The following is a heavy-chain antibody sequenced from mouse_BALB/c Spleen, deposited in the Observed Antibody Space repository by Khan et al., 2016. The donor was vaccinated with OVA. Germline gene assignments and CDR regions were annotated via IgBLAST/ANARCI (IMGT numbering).Heavy chain of an antibody. V-gene: IGHV3-2*02. D-gene: IGHD2-3*01. J-gene: IGHJ4*01. CDR1: GYSITSDYA. CDR3: ARDGSRYNYAMDD. CDR2: ISSSGST. Sequence: VQLKESGPGLVKPSQSLSLTCTVTGYSITSDYAWNWIRQFPGNKLEWMGYISSSGSTNYTPALKRRISITRDPSKNQFFLQLNAGTTEDTATYYCARDGSRYNYAMDDWGQGTSVTVSS.